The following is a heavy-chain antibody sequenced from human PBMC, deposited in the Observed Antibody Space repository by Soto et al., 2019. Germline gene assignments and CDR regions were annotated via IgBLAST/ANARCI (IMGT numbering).Heavy chain of an antibody. CDR2: IYYSGNT. CDR1: GGSISSGGYS. V-gene: IGHV4-31*03. CDR3: ARDPQYNDSRGYCVPSGIFAY. D-gene: IGHD3-22*01. J-gene: IGHJ4*01. Sequence: TLSITCTVSGGSISSGGYSWNWIRQHPVKGLEWIGYIYYSGNTYYNPSLKSRVTISVDTSKNQFSLRLSSVTAADTAVYSCARDPQYNDSRGYCVPSGIFAYRARRTLVTGSA.